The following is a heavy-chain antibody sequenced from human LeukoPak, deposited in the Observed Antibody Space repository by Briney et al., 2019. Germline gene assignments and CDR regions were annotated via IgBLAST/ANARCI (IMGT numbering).Heavy chain of an antibody. CDR1: RYSFTDYD. V-gene: IGHV1-8*01. J-gene: IGHJ5*02. CDR2: MNPNTGNT. CDR3: AGGWEPYDYWFDP. D-gene: IGHD5-12*01. Sequence: GASVKVSCKASRYSFTDYDINWVRQATGQGLEWMGWMNPNTGNTDYAQKFQGRVTMTRDTSISTAYMELSGLRSDDTAIYYCAGGWEPYDYWFDPWGQGTLVTVSS.